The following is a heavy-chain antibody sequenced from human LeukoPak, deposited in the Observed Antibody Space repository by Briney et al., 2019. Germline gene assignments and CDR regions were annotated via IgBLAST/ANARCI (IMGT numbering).Heavy chain of an antibody. CDR1: GFTFSSYA. V-gene: IGHV3-30-3*01. CDR2: ISYDGSNK. D-gene: IGHD5-24*01. CDR3: ARDRTDGYRNEFDY. Sequence: PGGSLRLSCAASGFTFSSYAMHWVRQAPGKGLEWVAVISYDGSNKYYADSVKGRFTISRDNSKNTLYLQMNSLRAEDTAVYYCARDRTDGYRNEFDYWGQGTLVTVSS. J-gene: IGHJ4*02.